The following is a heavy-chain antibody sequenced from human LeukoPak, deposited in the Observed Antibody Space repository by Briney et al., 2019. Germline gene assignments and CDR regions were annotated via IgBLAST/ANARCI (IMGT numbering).Heavy chain of an antibody. CDR1: GFSFSSYR. CDR2: VSNSGDYI. D-gene: IGHD2/OR15-2a*01. J-gene: IGHJ4*02. V-gene: IGHV3-21*04. CDR3: ARSGLSRFGF. Sequence: GGSLRLSCAASGFSFSSYRMNWVRQAPGKGLEWVSSVSNSGDYIHYADSVKGRFTISRDNSKNSLYLQMNSLRAEDTAVYYCARSGLSRFGFWGQGTLVTVSS.